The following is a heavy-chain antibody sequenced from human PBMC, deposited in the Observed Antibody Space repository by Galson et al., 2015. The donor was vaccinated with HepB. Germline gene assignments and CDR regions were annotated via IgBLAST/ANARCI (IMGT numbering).Heavy chain of an antibody. CDR2: ISAYNGNT. D-gene: IGHD3-22*01. CDR1: GYTFTSYG. Sequence: SVKVSCKASGYTFTSYGISWVRQAPGQGLEWMGWISAYNGNTNYAQKLQGRVTMTTDTSTSTAYMELRSLRSDDTAVYYCARALPEETYYYDSSGYPDLDYWGQGTLVTVSS. J-gene: IGHJ4*02. CDR3: ARALPEETYYYDSSGYPDLDY. V-gene: IGHV1-18*04.